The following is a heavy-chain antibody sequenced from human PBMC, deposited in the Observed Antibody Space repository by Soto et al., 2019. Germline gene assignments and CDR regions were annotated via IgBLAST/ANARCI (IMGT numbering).Heavy chain of an antibody. CDR2: IYHSGST. CDR3: ARRGTLGYCSSTSCYAGPAFDY. D-gene: IGHD2-2*01. J-gene: IGHJ4*02. Sequence: QVQLQESGPGLVKPSGTLSLTCAVSSGSISSSNWWSWVRQPPGKGLEGIGEIYHSGSTNYNPSLKSRVTISVDKSKDQFSLKLSSVTAADTAVYYCARRGTLGYCSSTSCYAGPAFDYWGQGTLVTVSS. CDR1: SGSISSSNW. V-gene: IGHV4-4*02.